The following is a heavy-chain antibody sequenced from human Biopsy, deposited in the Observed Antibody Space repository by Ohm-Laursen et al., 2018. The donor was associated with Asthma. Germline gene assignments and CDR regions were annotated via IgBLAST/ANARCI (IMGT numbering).Heavy chain of an antibody. J-gene: IGHJ6*02. CDR3: SRDRGGSTRGGYYYYGMDV. CDR1: GFTFEEYA. D-gene: IGHD2-15*01. CDR2: ISWNSGTI. V-gene: IGHV3-9*01. Sequence: SLRLSCAASGFTFEEYAMHWVRQPPGKGLEWVSGISWNSGTIAYADSVKGRFTISRDNSNNSVYLQMNSLRPEDTALYFCSRDRGGSTRGGYYYYGMDVWGQGTTVTISS.